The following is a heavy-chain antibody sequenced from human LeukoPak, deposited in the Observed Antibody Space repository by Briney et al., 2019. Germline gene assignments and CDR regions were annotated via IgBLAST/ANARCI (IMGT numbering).Heavy chain of an antibody. CDR3: ARGEVSYSAHFDY. CDR2: INSGGNT. Sequence: GGSLRLSCAVSGFTVSSNSMIWVRQAPGKGLEWVSVINSGGNTSYGDPVKGRFTISRDNSKNTLYLQMNSLRAEDTAMYYCARGEVSYSAHFDYWGQGTLVTVSS. CDR1: GFTVSSNS. V-gene: IGHV3-53*01. J-gene: IGHJ4*02. D-gene: IGHD1-26*01.